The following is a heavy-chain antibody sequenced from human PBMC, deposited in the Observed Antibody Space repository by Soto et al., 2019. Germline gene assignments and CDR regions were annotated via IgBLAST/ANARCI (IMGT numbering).Heavy chain of an antibody. CDR1: GGTFSSYT. CDR2: IIPILGIA. CDR3: AREYGSGSYYTGY. D-gene: IGHD3-10*01. J-gene: IGHJ4*02. Sequence: SVKVSCKASGGTFSSYTISWVRQAPGQGLEWMGRIIPILGIANYAQKFQGRVTITADKSTSTAYMELSSLRSEDTAVYYCAREYGSGSYYTGYWGQGTLVTVSS. V-gene: IGHV1-69*04.